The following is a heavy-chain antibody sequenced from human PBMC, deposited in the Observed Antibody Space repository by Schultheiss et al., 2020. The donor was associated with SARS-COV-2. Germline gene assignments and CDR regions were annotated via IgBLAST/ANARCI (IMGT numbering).Heavy chain of an antibody. Sequence: SETLSLTCAVYGGSFSDYYWSWIRQPPGKGLEWIGEVHHSGSTNYNPSLKSRVTISVDTSKNQFSLKLSSVTAADTAVYYCARRVAVAETRYRRAFDIWGQGTLVTVSS. CDR3: ARRVAVAETRYRRAFDI. D-gene: IGHD6-19*01. J-gene: IGHJ4*02. V-gene: IGHV4-34*01. CDR2: VHHSGST. CDR1: GGSFSDYY.